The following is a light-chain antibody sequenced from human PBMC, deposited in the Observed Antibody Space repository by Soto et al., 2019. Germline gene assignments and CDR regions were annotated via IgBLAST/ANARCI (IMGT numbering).Light chain of an antibody. V-gene: IGKV3-20*01. J-gene: IGKJ3*01. CDR2: GAS. CDR3: QQYGRSPFT. CDR1: HSVSSSY. Sequence: IVVTQSPGTLALSPGERATLSCRASHSVSSSYLAWYQQKPGQAPRLLIYGASRRATGIPDRFSASGSGTDFTLTISRLEPEDFAVYYCQQYGRSPFTFGPGTKVDIK.